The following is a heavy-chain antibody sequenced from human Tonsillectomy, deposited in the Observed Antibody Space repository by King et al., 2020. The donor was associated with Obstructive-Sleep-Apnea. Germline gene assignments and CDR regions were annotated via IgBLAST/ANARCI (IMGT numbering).Heavy chain of an antibody. CDR1: GGSISSGGYY. CDR2: IYYSGST. D-gene: IGHD5-18*01. V-gene: IGHV4-31*03. CDR3: ARDRGRVYSSGEIDY. J-gene: IGHJ4*02. Sequence: QLQESGPGLVKPSQTLSLTCTVSGGSISSGGYYWRWIRQHPGKGLEWIGYIYYSGSTYYNPSLKSRVTISVDTSKNQFSLKLSSVTAADTAVYYCARDRGRVYSSGEIDYWGQGTLVTVSS.